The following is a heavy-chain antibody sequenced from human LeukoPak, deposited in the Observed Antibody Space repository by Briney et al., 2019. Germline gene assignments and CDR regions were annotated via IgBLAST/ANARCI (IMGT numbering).Heavy chain of an antibody. CDR2: ISYDGSNK. CDR3: AKDMVRGVIITPVQH. Sequence: GGSLRLSCAASGFTFSSYGMHWVRQAPGKGLEWVAVISYDGSNKYYADSVKGRFTISRDNSKNTLYLQMNSLRAEDTAVYYCAKDMVRGVIITPVQHWGQGTLVTVSS. D-gene: IGHD3-10*01. J-gene: IGHJ1*01. V-gene: IGHV3-30*18. CDR1: GFTFSSYG.